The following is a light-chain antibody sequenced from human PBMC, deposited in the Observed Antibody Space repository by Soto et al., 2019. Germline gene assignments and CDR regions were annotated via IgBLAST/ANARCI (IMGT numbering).Light chain of an antibody. CDR3: CSYAGSSTVV. CDR1: SSDVGSYNL. CDR2: EVS. V-gene: IGLV2-23*02. J-gene: IGLJ2*01. Sequence: QSVLTQPASVSRSPGQSITISCTGTSSDVGSYNLVSWYQQHPGKAPKLMIYEVSKRPSGVSNRFSGSKSGNTASLTISGLQAEDEADYYCCSYAGSSTVVFGGGTKVTVL.